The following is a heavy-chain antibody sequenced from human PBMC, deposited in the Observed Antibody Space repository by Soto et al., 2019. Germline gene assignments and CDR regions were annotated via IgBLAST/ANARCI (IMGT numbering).Heavy chain of an antibody. CDR3: ARQSSGWYNWFDP. D-gene: IGHD6-19*01. CDR1: GGSFSGYY. Sequence: PSETLSLTCAVYGGSFSGYYWGWIRQPPGKGLEWIGTIYYSGSTYYNPSLKSRVTISVDTSKNQFSLKLSSVTAAETAVYYCARQSSGWYNWFDPWGQGTLVTVSS. V-gene: IGHV4-39*01. J-gene: IGHJ5*02. CDR2: IYYSGST.